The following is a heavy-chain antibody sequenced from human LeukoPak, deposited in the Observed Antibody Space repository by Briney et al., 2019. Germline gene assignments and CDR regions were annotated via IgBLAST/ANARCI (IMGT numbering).Heavy chain of an antibody. CDR1: GFTFSSYA. CDR3: AKLESGSYSLYY. Sequence: GGSLRLSCVVSGFTFSSYAMTWVRQAPGKGLEWVSSICGSSGRTYYAGSVKGRFSISRDNSQNTLYLQMNSLRAEDTAVYYCAKLESGSYSLYYWGQGTLVTVSS. J-gene: IGHJ4*02. D-gene: IGHD1-26*01. V-gene: IGHV3-23*01. CDR2: ICGSSGRT.